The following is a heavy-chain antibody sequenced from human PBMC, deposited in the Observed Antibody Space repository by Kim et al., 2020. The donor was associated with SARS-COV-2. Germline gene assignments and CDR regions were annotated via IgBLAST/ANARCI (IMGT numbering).Heavy chain of an antibody. D-gene: IGHD6-13*01. CDR3: ARDWSVAAAGTGWFDP. Sequence: ASVKVSCKASGYTFTSYGISWVRQAPGQGLEWMGWISAYNGNTNYAQKLQGRVTMTTDTSTSTAYMELRSLRSDDTAVYYCARDWSVAAAGTGWFDPWGQGTLVTVSS. CDR1: GYTFTSYG. J-gene: IGHJ5*02. CDR2: ISAYNGNT. V-gene: IGHV1-18*04.